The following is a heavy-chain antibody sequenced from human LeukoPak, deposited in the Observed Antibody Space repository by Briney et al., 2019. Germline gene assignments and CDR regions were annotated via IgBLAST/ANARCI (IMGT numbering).Heavy chain of an antibody. Sequence: GGSLRLSCAASGFTFSSYAMSWVRQAPGKGLEWVSAISGSGGSTYYADSVKGRFTISRDNSKNTLYLQMSSLRAEDTAVYYCAKDQLPKLGPAPFDYWGQGTLVTVSS. CDR1: GFTFSSYA. V-gene: IGHV3-23*01. D-gene: IGHD7-27*01. CDR3: AKDQLPKLGPAPFDY. CDR2: ISGSGGST. J-gene: IGHJ4*02.